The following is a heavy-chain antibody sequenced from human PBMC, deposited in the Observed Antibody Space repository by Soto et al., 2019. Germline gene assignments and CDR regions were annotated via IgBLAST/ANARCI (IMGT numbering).Heavy chain of an antibody. Sequence: PGESLKISCKGSGYNFPTYWIGWVRQMPGKGLEWMGNIYPGDSDTTYSPSFQGQVTISADKSISTAYLQWSSLKASDTAMYYCASVTHYGQTYYYYGMDVWGQGTTVTVSS. D-gene: IGHD4-17*01. J-gene: IGHJ6*02. CDR2: IYPGDSDT. CDR1: GYNFPTYW. CDR3: ASVTHYGQTYYYYGMDV. V-gene: IGHV5-51*01.